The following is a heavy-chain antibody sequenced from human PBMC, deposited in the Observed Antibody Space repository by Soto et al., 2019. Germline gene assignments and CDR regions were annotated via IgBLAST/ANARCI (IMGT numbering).Heavy chain of an antibody. J-gene: IGHJ4*02. CDR2: MNPNSGNT. CDR3: ATIGALGYCSGGSCPPEGYYFDY. D-gene: IGHD2-15*01. Sequence: ASVKVSCKASGYTFTSYDINWVRQATGQGLEWMGWMNPNSGNTGYARKFQGRVTMTRNTSISTAYMELSSLRSEDTAVYYCATIGALGYCSGGSCPPEGYYFDYWGQGTLVTVSS. CDR1: GYTFTSYD. V-gene: IGHV1-8*01.